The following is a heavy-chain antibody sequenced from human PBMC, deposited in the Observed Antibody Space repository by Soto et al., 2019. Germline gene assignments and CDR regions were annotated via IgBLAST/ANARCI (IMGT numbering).Heavy chain of an antibody. CDR2: ISYDGSNK. D-gene: IGHD3-16*01. V-gene: IGHV3-30*03. CDR3: AGGWGSYYYYGMDV. J-gene: IGHJ6*02. CDR1: GFTFSSYG. Sequence: LRLSCAASGFTFSSYGMHWVRQAPGKGLEWVAVISYDGSNKYYADSVKGRFTISRDNSKNTLYLQMNSLRAEDTAVYYCAGGWGSYYYYGMDVWGQGTTVTVSS.